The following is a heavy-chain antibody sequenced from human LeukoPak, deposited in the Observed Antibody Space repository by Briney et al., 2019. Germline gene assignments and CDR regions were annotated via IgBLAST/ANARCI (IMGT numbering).Heavy chain of an antibody. CDR1: GFTFSSYW. J-gene: IGHJ4*02. CDR2: IYTDGSFT. D-gene: IGHD1-26*01. Sequence: PGGSLRLSCAASGFTFSSYWMHWVRQAPGKGLVWVSRIYTDGSFTSYADSVRSRFTISRDNAQNTLYLQMSSLRAEDTAVYYCIRGTVGAPGNDYWGQGTLVTVSS. V-gene: IGHV3-74*01. CDR3: IRGTVGAPGNDY.